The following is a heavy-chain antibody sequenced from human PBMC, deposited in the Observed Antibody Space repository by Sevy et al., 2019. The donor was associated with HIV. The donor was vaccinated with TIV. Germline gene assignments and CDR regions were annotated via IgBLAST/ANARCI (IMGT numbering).Heavy chain of an antibody. CDR3: ARGRITMVRGRNWFDP. J-gene: IGHJ5*02. CDR1: GGSFSGYY. V-gene: IGHV4-34*01. CDR2: INHSGST. Sequence: SETQSLTCAVYGGSFSGYYWSWIRQPPGKGLEWIGEINHSGSTNYNPSLKSRVTISVDTSKNQFSLKLSSVTAADTAVYYCARGRITMVRGRNWFDPWGQGTLVTVSS. D-gene: IGHD3-10*01.